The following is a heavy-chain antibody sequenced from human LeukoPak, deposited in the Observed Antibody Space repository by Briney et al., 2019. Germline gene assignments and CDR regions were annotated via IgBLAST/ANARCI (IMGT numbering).Heavy chain of an antibody. V-gene: IGHV1-18*01. D-gene: IGHD3-22*01. CDR2: ISAYNGNT. Sequence: ASVKVSCKASGYTFTSYGISWVRQAPGQGLEWMGWISAYNGNTNYAQKLQGRVAMTTDTSTSTAYMELRSLRSDDTAVYYCARNAADYYDSSGYYEGGWFDPWGQGTLVTVSS. J-gene: IGHJ5*02. CDR1: GYTFTSYG. CDR3: ARNAADYYDSSGYYEGGWFDP.